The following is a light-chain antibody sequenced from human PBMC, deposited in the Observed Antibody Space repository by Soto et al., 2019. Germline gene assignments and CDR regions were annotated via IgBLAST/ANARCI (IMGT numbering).Light chain of an antibody. Sequence: QSVLTQPASVSGSPGQSITISCTGTSSDVGNYNYVSWYQQHPGKAPKLMIYDVSNRPSGVSNRFSGSKSGNTASLTISGLQAEDEADYYCSSYTSSSTLEVFGTGTKVT. CDR3: SSYTSSSTLEV. V-gene: IGLV2-14*01. J-gene: IGLJ1*01. CDR2: DVS. CDR1: SSDVGNYNY.